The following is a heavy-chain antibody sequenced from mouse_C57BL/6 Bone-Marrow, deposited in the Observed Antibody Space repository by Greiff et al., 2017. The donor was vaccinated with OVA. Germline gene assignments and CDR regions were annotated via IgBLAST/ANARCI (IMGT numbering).Heavy chain of an antibody. CDR3: ARCYQGPYFDY. CDR1: GYTFTSYG. CDR2: IYPRSGNT. Sequence: VQRVESGAELARPGASVKLSCKASGYTFTSYGISWVKQRTGQGLEWIGEIYPRSGNTYYNEKFKGKATLTADKSSSTAYMELRSLTSEDSAVYFCARCYQGPYFDYWGQGTTLTVSS. D-gene: IGHD3-2*02. J-gene: IGHJ2*01. V-gene: IGHV1-81*01.